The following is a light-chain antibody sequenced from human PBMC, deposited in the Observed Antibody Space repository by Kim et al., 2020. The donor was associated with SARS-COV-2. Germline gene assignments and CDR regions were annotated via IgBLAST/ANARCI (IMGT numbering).Light chain of an antibody. CDR3: QQYKSYSWT. CDR1: QSISSW. CDR2: KAS. J-gene: IGKJ1*01. Sequence: DIQMTQSPSTLSASVGDRVTITCRASQSISSWLAWYQQKPGKAPKLLIYKASSLESGVPSRFSGSGSGTEFTLTIRSLQPDDFATYYCQQYKSYSWTFGQGTKVDIK. V-gene: IGKV1-5*03.